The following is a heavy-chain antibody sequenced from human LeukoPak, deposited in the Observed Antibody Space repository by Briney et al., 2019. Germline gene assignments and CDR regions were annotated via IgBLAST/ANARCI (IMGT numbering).Heavy chain of an antibody. Sequence: SETLSLTCTVSGGSISSSSYYWGWIRQPPGKGLEWIGSIYYSGSTYYNPSLKSRVTISVDTSKNQFSLKLSSVTAADTAVYYCARVEMATMGHFDYWGQGTLVTVSS. D-gene: IGHD5-24*01. CDR3: ARVEMATMGHFDY. J-gene: IGHJ4*02. CDR2: IYYSGST. V-gene: IGHV4-39*07. CDR1: GGSISSSSYY.